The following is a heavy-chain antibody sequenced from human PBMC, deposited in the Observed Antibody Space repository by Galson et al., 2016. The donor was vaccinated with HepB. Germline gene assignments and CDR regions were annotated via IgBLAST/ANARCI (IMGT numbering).Heavy chain of an antibody. Sequence: SLRLSCAASGFTISSYAMHWVRQAPGKGLEWVAVISYDGSNKNYADSVKGRFTISRDKSKNTLYLQMNSLRGEDTAAYYCGQDIDSSGYYSEWVSWGQGTLVIVSS. V-gene: IGHV3-30*04. D-gene: IGHD3-22*01. CDR2: ISYDGSNK. J-gene: IGHJ5*02. CDR1: GFTISSYA. CDR3: GQDIDSSGYYSEWVS.